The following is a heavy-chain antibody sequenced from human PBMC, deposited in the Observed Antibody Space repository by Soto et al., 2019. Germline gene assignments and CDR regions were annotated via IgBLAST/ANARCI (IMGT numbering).Heavy chain of an antibody. CDR1: GFTFSSYA. V-gene: IGHV3-23*01. J-gene: IGHJ6*03. D-gene: IGHD4-17*01. CDR3: AKGTTTHYYYMHV. CDR2: ISGSGGRT. Sequence: EVQLLESGGDLVQPGGSLRLSCAASGFTFSSYAMSWVRQAPGKGLEWVSAISGSGGRTYYADSVKGRFTISRDNSKNTQYLQMNTLRAEDTAVNSWAKGTTTHYYYMHVWGKGTTVTVS.